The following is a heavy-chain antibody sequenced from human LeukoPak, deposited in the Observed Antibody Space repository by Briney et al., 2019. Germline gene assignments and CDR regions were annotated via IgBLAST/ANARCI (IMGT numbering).Heavy chain of an antibody. D-gene: IGHD6-19*01. V-gene: IGHV4-34*01. Sequence: PSETLSLTCAVYGGSFSGYYWSWIRRPPGKGLEWIGEINHSGSTNYNPSLKSRVTISVDTSKNQFSLKLSSVTAADTAVYYCARGESSGWYYFDYWGQGTLVTVSS. CDR3: ARGESSGWYYFDY. J-gene: IGHJ4*02. CDR1: GGSFSGYY. CDR2: INHSGST.